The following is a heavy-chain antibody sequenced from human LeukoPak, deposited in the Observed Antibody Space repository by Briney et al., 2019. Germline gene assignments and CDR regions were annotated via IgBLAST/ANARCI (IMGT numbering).Heavy chain of an antibody. CDR1: GGSISSSSYY. V-gene: IGHV4-61*05. Sequence: PSETLSLTCTVSGGSISSSSYYWGWIRQPPGKGLEWIGYISYSGSANYNASLESRLTISIDTSKNQFSLKLNSVTAADTAIYFCASWVGNSGFDNWGQGTLVTVSS. D-gene: IGHD1-26*01. CDR3: ASWVGNSGFDN. CDR2: ISYSGSA. J-gene: IGHJ4*02.